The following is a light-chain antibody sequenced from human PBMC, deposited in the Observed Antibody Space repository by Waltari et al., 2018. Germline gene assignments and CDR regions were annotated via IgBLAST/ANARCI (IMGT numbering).Light chain of an antibody. CDR2: DAS. V-gene: IGKV3-11*01. CDR1: QSVSSY. CDR3: QQRSNLLT. Sequence: EIVLTQSPATLSSSPGERATLSCRASQSVSSYLAWYQQKPGQTPRLLIYDASNRATGSPARFSGSGSGTDFTLTISSLEPEDFAVYYCQQRSNLLTFGGGTKVEIK. J-gene: IGKJ4*01.